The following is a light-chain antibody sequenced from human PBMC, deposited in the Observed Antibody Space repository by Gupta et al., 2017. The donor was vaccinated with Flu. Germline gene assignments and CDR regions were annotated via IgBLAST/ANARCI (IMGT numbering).Light chain of an antibody. J-gene: IGKJ1*01. V-gene: IGKV3-20*01. Sequence: IVLTQSPRTLSLSPGERASLSCRASQNVNSNYLAWYQQKPGQTPRLLIYDASRRATGIPDRFSGSGAGTDFTLSISRLEPEDFAVYYCQQYGSSRTFGQGTKVEIK. CDR1: QNVNSNY. CDR2: DAS. CDR3: QQYGSSRT.